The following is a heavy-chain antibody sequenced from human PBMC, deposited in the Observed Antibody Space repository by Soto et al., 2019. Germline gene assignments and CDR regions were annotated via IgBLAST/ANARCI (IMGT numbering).Heavy chain of an antibody. CDR2: SHVGPDTT. Sequence: QVQLEQSGAEVKKPGASMKVSCQASGYTFTSYYIHWVRQAPGQGLEWMGVSHVGPDTTMYAQKFQGRVTMTRDTSTSTVYMDLSSLISEDTAVYFCARESSGTQYFDYWGQGTLVTVSS. J-gene: IGHJ4*02. V-gene: IGHV1-46*01. CDR3: ARESSGTQYFDY. CDR1: GYTFTSYY. D-gene: IGHD6-19*01.